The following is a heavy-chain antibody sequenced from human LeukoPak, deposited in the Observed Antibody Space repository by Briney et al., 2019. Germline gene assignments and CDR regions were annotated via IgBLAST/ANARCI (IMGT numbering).Heavy chain of an antibody. CDR2: ISSTGDTT. CDR1: GFTFSDFA. D-gene: IGHD4-17*01. V-gene: IGHV3-23*01. CDR3: AKDADGDYMDFLPQYYGLDV. Sequence: QPGGSLRLSCTASGFTFSDFAMNWVRQAPGRGLERVSIISSTGDTTYYADSVKGRLTTSRDNSKNTSYLQINSLRAEDTAIYYCAKDADGDYMDFLPQYYGLDVWGPGTTVIVSS. J-gene: IGHJ6*02.